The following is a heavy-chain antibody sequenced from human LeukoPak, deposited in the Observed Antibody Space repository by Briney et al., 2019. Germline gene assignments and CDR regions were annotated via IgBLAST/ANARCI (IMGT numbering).Heavy chain of an antibody. CDR1: GFTFSSYG. CDR3: AKPPGLRRLDP. D-gene: IGHD5-12*01. CDR2: INNSGGST. J-gene: IGHJ5*02. Sequence: GGTLRLPCAASGFTFSSYGMNWVRQAPGKGLAWVSGINNSGGSTYYADSVKGRFTISRDNSKNTLYLQMNSLRAEDTAVYYCAKPPGLRRLDPWGQGTLVTVSS. V-gene: IGHV3-23*01.